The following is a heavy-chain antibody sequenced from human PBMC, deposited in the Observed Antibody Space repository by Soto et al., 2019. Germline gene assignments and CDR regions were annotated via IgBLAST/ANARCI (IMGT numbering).Heavy chain of an antibody. J-gene: IGHJ5*02. CDR2: IYYSGST. CDR3: ARDQLEGNWFDP. V-gene: IGHV4-30-2*01. CDR1: GGSISSGGYS. D-gene: IGHD1-1*01. Sequence: QLQLQESGSGLVRPSQTLSLTCAVSGGSISSGGYSWNWIRQPPGKGLEWIGYIYYSGSTLYNPSLKSRVTISVDKSKNQFSRKLSSVTAADTAVYYCARDQLEGNWFDPWGQGTLVTVSS.